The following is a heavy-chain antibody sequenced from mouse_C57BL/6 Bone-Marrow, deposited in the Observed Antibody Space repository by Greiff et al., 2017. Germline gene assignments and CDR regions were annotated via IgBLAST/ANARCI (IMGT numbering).Heavy chain of an antibody. CDR3: AREGAMDY. Sequence: QVQLQQPGAELVKPGASVKMSCKASGYTFTSYWITWVKQRPGQGLEWIGDIYPGSGSTYYNEKFKSQATLTVDTSSRTAYMQLSSLTSEDSAVYYCAREGAMDYWGQGTSVTVSS. V-gene: IGHV1-55*01. CDR2: IYPGSGST. J-gene: IGHJ4*01. CDR1: GYTFTSYW.